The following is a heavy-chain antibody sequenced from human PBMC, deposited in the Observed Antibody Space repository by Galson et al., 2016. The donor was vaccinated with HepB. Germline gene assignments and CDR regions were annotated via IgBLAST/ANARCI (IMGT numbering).Heavy chain of an antibody. Sequence: SVKVSCKASGYTFTGYYIHWVRQAPGQGLEWMGRINPNSGDTNYAQKFQGRVTVTRDTTISTAYMELSRLRSDDTAVYYCARDSRWNGQSRYFDYWGQGTLVTISS. CDR3: ARDSRWNGQSRYFDY. CDR1: GYTFTGYY. V-gene: IGHV1-2*06. J-gene: IGHJ4*02. CDR2: INPNSGDT. D-gene: IGHD1-1*01.